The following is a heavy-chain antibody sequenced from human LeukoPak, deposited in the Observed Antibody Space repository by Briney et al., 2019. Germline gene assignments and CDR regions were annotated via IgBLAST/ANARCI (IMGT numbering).Heavy chain of an antibody. CDR2: ICYSGST. Sequence: SETLSLTCTVSGGSISSSSYYWGWIRQPPGKGLEWIGSICYSGSTYYNPSLKSRVTISVDTSKNQFSLKLSSVTAADTAVYYCARTRGYNNAWHLDYWGQGTLVTVFS. D-gene: IGHD6-19*01. CDR1: GGSISSSSYY. CDR3: ARTRGYNNAWHLDY. J-gene: IGHJ4*02. V-gene: IGHV4-39*07.